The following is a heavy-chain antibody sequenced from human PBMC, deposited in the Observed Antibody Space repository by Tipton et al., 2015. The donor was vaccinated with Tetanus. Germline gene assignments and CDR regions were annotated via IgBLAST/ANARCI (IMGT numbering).Heavy chain of an antibody. D-gene: IGHD3-9*01. CDR3: ARDRAFLRYFDWLLDY. V-gene: IGHV3-23*03. CDR1: GFTFSSYD. CDR2: IYSGSTRT. J-gene: IGHJ4*02. Sequence: SLRLSCAASGFTFSSYDMSWVRQAPGKGLEWVSVIYSGSTRTFYVDSMGGRFTVSRDDSKNMLYLQMNSLRAEDTAVYYCARDRAFLRYFDWLLDYWGQGTLVTVSS.